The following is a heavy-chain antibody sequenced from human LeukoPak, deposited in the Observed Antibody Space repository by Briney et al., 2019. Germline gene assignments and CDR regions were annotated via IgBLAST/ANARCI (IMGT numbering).Heavy chain of an antibody. CDR2: IYSGGST. CDR1: DFSVSTNY. D-gene: IGHD5-24*01. Sequence: GGSLRLSCAASDFSVSTNYMSWVRQAPWKGLQWLSLIYSGGSTYYAGSVKGRFTISRDNSKNTLYLQMNSLRIEDTAVYYCARDPPLDGLGDYWGQGTLVTVSS. CDR3: ARDPPLDGLGDY. V-gene: IGHV3-53*01. J-gene: IGHJ4*02.